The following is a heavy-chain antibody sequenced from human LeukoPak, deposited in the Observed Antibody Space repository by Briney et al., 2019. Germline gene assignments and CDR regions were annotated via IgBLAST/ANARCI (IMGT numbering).Heavy chain of an antibody. J-gene: IGHJ4*02. CDR3: ARGDSYGPGPRPY. V-gene: IGHV3-21*01. CDR1: GFTFSSYS. CDR2: ISSSSSYI. D-gene: IGHD5-18*01. Sequence: GGSLRLSCAASGFTFSSYSMNWVRQAPGKGLEWVSSISSSSSYIYYADSVKGRFTISRDNAKNSLYLQMNSLRAEDTAVYYCARGDSYGPGPRPYWGQGTLVTVSS.